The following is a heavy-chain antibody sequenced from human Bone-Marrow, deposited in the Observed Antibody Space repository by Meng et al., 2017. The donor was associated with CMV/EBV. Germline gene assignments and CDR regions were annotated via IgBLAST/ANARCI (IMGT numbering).Heavy chain of an antibody. CDR3: ARASYSNYYFDY. V-gene: IGHV3-21*01. CDR2: ISSSSSYI. CDR1: GFTFSSYS. J-gene: IGHJ4*02. D-gene: IGHD4-11*01. Sequence: GESLKISCAASGFTFSSYSMNWVRQAPGKGLEWVSSISSSSSYIYYADSVKGRFTISRDNAKNSLYLQMNSLRAEDTAVYYCARASYSNYYFDYWGQGTLVTVFS.